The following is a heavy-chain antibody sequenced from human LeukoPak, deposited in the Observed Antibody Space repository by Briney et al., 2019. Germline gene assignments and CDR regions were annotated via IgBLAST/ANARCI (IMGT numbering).Heavy chain of an antibody. D-gene: IGHD3-22*01. J-gene: IGHJ4*02. Sequence: GASVKVSCKASGYTFTGHYMHWVRQAPGQGPEWMGWINPKSGVTNYAQTLQGRVTMTRDTSISMVYMELSRLTTDGTAVYFCARALRYDDSSGYYAYWGQGTLVTVSS. CDR3: ARALRYDDSSGYYAY. CDR1: GYTFTGHY. V-gene: IGHV1-2*02. CDR2: INPKSGVT.